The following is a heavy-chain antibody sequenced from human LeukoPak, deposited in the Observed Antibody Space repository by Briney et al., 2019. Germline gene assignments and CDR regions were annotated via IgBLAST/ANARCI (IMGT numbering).Heavy chain of an antibody. J-gene: IGHJ4*02. V-gene: IGHV3-7*04. Sequence: GGSLRLSCVASGFPFSSYWMTWVRQAPGKGLEWVANIKQDGSKKSYVDSVKGRFTISRDNAKNSLYLQMNSLRAEDTAIYYCTRVGYIDEGIDYWGQGTRVTVSS. CDR1: GFPFSSYW. D-gene: IGHD5-24*01. CDR3: TRVGYIDEGIDY. CDR2: IKQDGSKK.